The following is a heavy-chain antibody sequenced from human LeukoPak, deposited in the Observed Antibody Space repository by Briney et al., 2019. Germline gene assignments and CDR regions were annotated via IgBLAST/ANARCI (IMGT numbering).Heavy chain of an antibody. CDR1: GYTFTGYY. CDR3: ARDFPGDILPVSWGITSRPVRFDP. D-gene: IGHD2-21*01. CDR2: INPNSGGT. V-gene: IGHV1-2*02. Sequence: ASVKVSCKASGYTFTGYYMHWVRQAPGQGLEWMGWINPNSGGTNYAQKFQGRVTMTRDTSISTAYMELSRLRSDDTAVYYCARDFPGDILPVSWGITSRPVRFDPWGQGTLVTVSS. J-gene: IGHJ5*02.